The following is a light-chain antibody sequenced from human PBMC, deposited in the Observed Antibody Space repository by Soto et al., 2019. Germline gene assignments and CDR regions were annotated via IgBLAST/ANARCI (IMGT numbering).Light chain of an antibody. J-gene: IGLJ2*01. CDR1: SSNIGAGYD. Sequence: QPVLTQPPSVSGAPGQGVAISCTGGSSNIGAGYDVHWYQQLPGTAPKLLIFGNSNRPSGVPDRFSGSKSGASASLAITGLQAEDEADYYCQSYDSGLDVVFGGGTKVTVL. V-gene: IGLV1-40*01. CDR2: GNS. CDR3: QSYDSGLDVV.